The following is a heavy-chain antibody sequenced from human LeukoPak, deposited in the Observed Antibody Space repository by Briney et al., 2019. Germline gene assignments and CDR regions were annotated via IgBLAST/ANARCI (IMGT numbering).Heavy chain of an antibody. Sequence: GGSLRLSCAASGFTFSSYAMSWVRQAPGKGLEWVSAISGSGGSTYYADSVRGRFTISRDNSKNTLYLQMNSLRAEDTAVYYCAKDRIPENYYDSSGYYYGYFQHWGQGTLVTVSS. CDR1: GFTFSSYA. V-gene: IGHV3-23*01. J-gene: IGHJ1*01. CDR2: ISGSGGST. D-gene: IGHD3-22*01. CDR3: AKDRIPENYYDSSGYYYGYFQH.